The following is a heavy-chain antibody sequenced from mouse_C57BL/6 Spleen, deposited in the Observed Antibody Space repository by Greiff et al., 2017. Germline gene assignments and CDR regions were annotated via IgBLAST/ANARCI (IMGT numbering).Heavy chain of an antibody. D-gene: IGHD1-1*01. V-gene: IGHV1-80*01. J-gene: IGHJ4*01. CDR1: GYAFSSYW. CDR3: ARSVATADYAMDY. CDR2: IYPGDGDT. Sequence: QVQLQQSGAELVKPGASVKISCKASGYAFSSYWMNWVKQRPGQGLEWIGQIYPGDGDTNYNGKFKGKATLTADKSSSTAYMQLSSLTSEDSAVYFCARSVATADYAMDYWGQGTSVTVSS.